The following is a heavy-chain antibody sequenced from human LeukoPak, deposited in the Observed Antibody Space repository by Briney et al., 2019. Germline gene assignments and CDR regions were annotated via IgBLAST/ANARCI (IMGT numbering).Heavy chain of an antibody. J-gene: IGHJ5*02. Sequence: SSYGMHWIRQPPGKGLEWIGSIYYSGSTYYNPSLKSRVTISVDTSKNQFSLKLSSVTAADTAVYYCARQYYDYVWGSYGFDPWGQGTLVTVSS. CDR2: IYYSGST. D-gene: IGHD3-16*01. CDR1: SSYG. V-gene: IGHV4-39*01. CDR3: ARQYYDYVWGSYGFDP.